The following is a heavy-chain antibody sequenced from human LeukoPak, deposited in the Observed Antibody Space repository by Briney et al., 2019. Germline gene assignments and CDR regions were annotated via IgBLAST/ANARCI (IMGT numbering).Heavy chain of an antibody. CDR3: ARYYYGMDV. CDR2: IYTNGST. V-gene: IGHV4-61*02. Sequence: PSETLSLTCTVSGGSISSGSYYWSWIRQPAGKGLEWIGRIYTNGSTNYNPSLKSRVTISVDTSKNQFSLKLSSVTAADTAVYYCARYYYGMDVWGQGTTVTVSS. CDR1: GGSISSGSYY. J-gene: IGHJ6*02.